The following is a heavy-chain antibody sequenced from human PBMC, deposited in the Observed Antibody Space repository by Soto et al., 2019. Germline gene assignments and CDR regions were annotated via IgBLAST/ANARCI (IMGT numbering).Heavy chain of an antibody. CDR3: TTDPPDIVATIDYYYYYMDV. J-gene: IGHJ6*03. CDR2: IKSKTDGGTT. V-gene: IGHV3-15*01. CDR1: GFTFSNAW. D-gene: IGHD5-12*01. Sequence: GGSLRLSCAASGFTFSNAWMSWVRQAPGKGLEWVGRIKSKTDGGTTDYAAPMKGRFTISRDDSKNTLYLQMNSLKTEDTAVYYCTTDPPDIVATIDYYYYYMDVWGKGTTVTVSS.